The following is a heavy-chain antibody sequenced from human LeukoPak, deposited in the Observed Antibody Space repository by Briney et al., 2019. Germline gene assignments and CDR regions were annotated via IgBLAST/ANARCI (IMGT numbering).Heavy chain of an antibody. CDR3: ATPDAEGSGWSLDY. J-gene: IGHJ4*02. CDR1: GYTFTGYY. Sequence: ASVKVSCKASGYTFTGYYMHWVRQAPGQGLEWRGWINPNSGGTNYAQKFQGRVTMTRDTSISTAYMELSRLRSDDTAVYYCATPDAEGSGWSLDYWGQGTLVTVSS. V-gene: IGHV1-2*02. D-gene: IGHD6-19*01. CDR2: INPNSGGT.